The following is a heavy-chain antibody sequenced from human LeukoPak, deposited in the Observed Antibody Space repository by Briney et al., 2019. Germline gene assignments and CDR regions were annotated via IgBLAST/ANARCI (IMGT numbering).Heavy chain of an antibody. J-gene: IGHJ4*02. CDR1: GFTFSRYW. D-gene: IGHD6-19*01. V-gene: IGHV3-74*01. CDR3: ARDDGSGWYGY. CDR2: INSDGRST. Sequence: GGSLRLSCAASGFTFSRYWIHWVRQAPGKGLVWVSRINSDGRSTSYADSVKGRFTISRDNAKNTLYLQMNSLRAEDTAVYYCARDDGSGWYGYWGQGTLVTVSS.